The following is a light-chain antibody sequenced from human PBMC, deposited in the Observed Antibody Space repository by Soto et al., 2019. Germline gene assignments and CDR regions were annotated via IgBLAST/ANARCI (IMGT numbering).Light chain of an antibody. CDR2: EVN. CDR3: SSFISSSTPRV. Sequence: QSVLTQPASVSGSPGQSITISCTGTSSDIGTYNYVSWYQQHPGKAPKLMIYEVNNRPSGISNRFSGSKSGNTASLTISGLRAEDEADYYCSSFISSSTPRVFGGGTKVT. J-gene: IGLJ3*02. V-gene: IGLV2-14*01. CDR1: SSDIGTYNY.